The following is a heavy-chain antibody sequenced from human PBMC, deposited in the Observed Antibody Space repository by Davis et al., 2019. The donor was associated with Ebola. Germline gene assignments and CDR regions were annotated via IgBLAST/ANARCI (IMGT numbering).Heavy chain of an antibody. J-gene: IGHJ4*02. D-gene: IGHD1-26*01. CDR3: AISNLWEVDS. CDR1: GASMTSGGYY. CDR2: ISYGGRT. V-gene: IGHV4-31*03. Sequence: MPLETLSLTCTVSGASMTSGGYYWTWIRQHPGRGLEWIGYISYGGRTSYNPPLKSRIIISEDTAKNQFSLKLSSVTAADTAVYYCAISNLWEVDSWGQGTLVTVSS.